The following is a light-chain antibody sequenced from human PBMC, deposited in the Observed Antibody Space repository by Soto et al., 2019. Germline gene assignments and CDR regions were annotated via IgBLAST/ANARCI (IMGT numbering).Light chain of an antibody. CDR2: GAS. Sequence: EIVLTQSPGTLSLSPGERATLSCRASQSVSSSSLTWYQQKTGQAPRLLIYGASTRATGIPDRFSGSGSGTDFSLTISRLEPEDFAVYYCLQFDISPLYSFGQGTKVDIK. V-gene: IGKV3-20*01. J-gene: IGKJ2*01. CDR1: QSVSSSS. CDR3: LQFDISPLYS.